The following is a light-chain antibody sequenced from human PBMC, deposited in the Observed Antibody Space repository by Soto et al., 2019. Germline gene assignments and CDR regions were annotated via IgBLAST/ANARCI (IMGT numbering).Light chain of an antibody. CDR3: RQYDNLPYT. CDR1: QDISKY. J-gene: IGKJ2*01. Sequence: DIQMTQSPSSLSASIGDRVTITCQASQDISKYLNWYQQKPGKAPKLLIFDASNLETGIPSRFSRSGSGTDFTFTISSLQPEDIATYYCRQYDNLPYTFGQGTKLEIK. CDR2: DAS. V-gene: IGKV1-33*01.